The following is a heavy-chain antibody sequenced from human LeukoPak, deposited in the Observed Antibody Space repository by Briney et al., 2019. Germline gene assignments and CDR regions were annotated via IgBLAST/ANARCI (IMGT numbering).Heavy chain of an antibody. Sequence: PGGSLRLSCAASGFTFSSYEMNWVRQAPGKGLEWVSYISSSGSTIYYADSVKGRFTISRDNAKNSLYLQMNSLRAEDTAVYYCARAHHYYDSSGIPCGYWGQGTLVTVSS. CDR1: GFTFSSYE. V-gene: IGHV3-48*03. CDR3: ARAHHYYDSSGIPCGY. D-gene: IGHD3-22*01. J-gene: IGHJ4*02. CDR2: ISSSGSTI.